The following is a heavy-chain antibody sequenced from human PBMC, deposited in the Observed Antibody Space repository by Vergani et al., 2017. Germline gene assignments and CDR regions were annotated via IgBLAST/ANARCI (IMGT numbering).Heavy chain of an antibody. CDR1: GFSFSGYW. Sequence: EVQLVESGGGLIHPGGSLRLSCEGSGFSFSGYWMHWVRQSPEKGLVWVSRIKSDGSITNYADSVKGRFTISRDNAKNTLYLEMNSLRGDDTAIYYCVRARCSGPCFMSNWFDSLGQGTLVTGSS. D-gene: IGHD5-12*01. CDR2: IKSDGSIT. CDR3: VRARCSGPCFMSNWFDS. J-gene: IGHJ5*01. V-gene: IGHV3-74*01.